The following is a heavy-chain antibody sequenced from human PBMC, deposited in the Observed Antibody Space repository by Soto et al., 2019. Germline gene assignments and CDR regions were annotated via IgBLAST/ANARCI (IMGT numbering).Heavy chain of an antibody. CDR1: GFTFSSYA. D-gene: IGHD2-2*01. CDR3: ARDKDTVVVPQFDP. V-gene: IGHV3-30-3*01. Sequence: VGSLRLSCAASGFTFSSYAMHWVRQAPGKGLEWVAVISYDGSNKYYADSVKGRFTISRDNSKNTLYLQMNSLRAEDTAMYYCARDKDTVVVPQFDPWGQGTLLTVSS. CDR2: ISYDGSNK. J-gene: IGHJ5*02.